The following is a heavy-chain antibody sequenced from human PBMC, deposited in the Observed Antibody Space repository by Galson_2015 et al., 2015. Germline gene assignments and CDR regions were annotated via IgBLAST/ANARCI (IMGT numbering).Heavy chain of an antibody. CDR2: KKYARSQT. CDR1: GLTFRHYW. CDR3: ARDANRGGEFDY. Sequence: SLRLSCAVSGLTFRHYWKVWARQTPAKGLQWVGKKKYARSQTFYVDSVKGRFTISRDNAENSLDMQMNSLRADDTAVYYCARDANRGGEFDYWGQGALVTVSS. D-gene: IGHD1-14*01. J-gene: IGHJ4*02. V-gene: IGHV3-7*03.